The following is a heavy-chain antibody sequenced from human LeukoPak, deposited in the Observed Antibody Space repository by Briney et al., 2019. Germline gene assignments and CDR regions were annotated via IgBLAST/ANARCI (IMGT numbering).Heavy chain of an antibody. CDR3: ARGEFVVVPAAGYYYYGMDV. D-gene: IGHD2-2*01. CDR2: IYYSGST. Sequence: SETLSLTCTVSGGSISSYYWSWVRQPPGKGLEGIGYIYYSGSTNYNPSLKSRVTISVDTSKNQFSLKLSSVTAADTAVYYCARGEFVVVPAAGYYYYGMDVWGQGTTVTVSS. V-gene: IGHV4-59*01. CDR1: GGSISSYY. J-gene: IGHJ6*02.